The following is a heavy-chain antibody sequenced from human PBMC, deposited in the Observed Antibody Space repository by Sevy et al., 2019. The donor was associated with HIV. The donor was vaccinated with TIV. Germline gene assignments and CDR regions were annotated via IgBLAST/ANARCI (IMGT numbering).Heavy chain of an antibody. Sequence: GVSLRLSCAASGFTFSSYAMHWVRQAPGKGLEWVAVISYDGSNKYYADSVKGRFTISRDNSKNMLYLQMNSLRAEDTAVYYCARGRGYCSSTSCYFDYWGQGTLVTVSS. CDR2: ISYDGSNK. J-gene: IGHJ4*02. CDR1: GFTFSSYA. D-gene: IGHD2-2*01. V-gene: IGHV3-30-3*01. CDR3: ARGRGYCSSTSCYFDY.